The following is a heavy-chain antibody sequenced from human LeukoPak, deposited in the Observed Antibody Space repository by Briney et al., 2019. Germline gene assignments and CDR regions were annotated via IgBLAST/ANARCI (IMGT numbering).Heavy chain of an antibody. V-gene: IGHV1-69*05. CDR1: GYTFTGYY. CDR2: IIPIFGTA. CDR3: ARDDDFWSS. J-gene: IGHJ5*02. D-gene: IGHD3-3*01. Sequence: ASVKVSCKASGYTFTGYYMHWVRQAPGQGLEWMGGIIPIFGTANYAQKFQGRVTITTDESTSTAYMELSSLRSEDTAVYYCARDDDFWSSWGQGTLVTVSS.